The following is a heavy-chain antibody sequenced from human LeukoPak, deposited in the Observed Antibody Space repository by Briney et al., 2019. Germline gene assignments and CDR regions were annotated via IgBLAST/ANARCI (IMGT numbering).Heavy chain of an antibody. V-gene: IGHV1-8*01. D-gene: IGHD2-15*01. CDR2: MNPNSGNT. CDR1: GYTFTNYD. CDR3: AVGYCGGGPRLHDSGLHDAFDI. Sequence: ASVKVSCKASGYTFTNYDINWVRQATGQGLEWMGWMNPNSGNTGYAQRFQGRVSMTRSTSISTAYMELSSLRSEDAAVYYCAVGYCGGGPRLHDSGLHDAFDIWGQGTVVTVS. J-gene: IGHJ3*02.